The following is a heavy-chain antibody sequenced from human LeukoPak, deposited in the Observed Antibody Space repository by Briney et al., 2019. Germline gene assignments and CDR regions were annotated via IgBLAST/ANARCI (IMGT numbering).Heavy chain of an antibody. Sequence: PGGSLRLSCAASGFTFSSYSMNWVRQAPGKGLEWVSSISSSSSYIYYADSVKGRFTISRDNAKNSLYLQMNSLRAEDTAVYYCARDLRQQLIAEFDYWGQGTLVTVSS. V-gene: IGHV3-21*01. CDR2: ISSSSSYI. CDR1: GFTFSSYS. J-gene: IGHJ4*02. CDR3: ARDLRQQLIAEFDY. D-gene: IGHD6-13*01.